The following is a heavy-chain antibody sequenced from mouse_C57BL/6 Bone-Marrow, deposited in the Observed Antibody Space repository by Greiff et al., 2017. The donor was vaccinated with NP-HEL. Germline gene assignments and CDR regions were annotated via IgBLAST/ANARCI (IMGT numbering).Heavy chain of an antibody. D-gene: IGHD2-3*01. V-gene: IGHV4-1*01. Sequence: EAGGVDFSRYWMSWVRRAPGKGLEWIGEINPDSSTINYAPSLKDKFIISRDNAKNTLYLQMSKVRSEDTALYYCARRDDGYYVSIPFAYWGQGTLVTVSA. J-gene: IGHJ3*01. CDR3: ARRDDGYYVSIPFAY. CDR1: GVDFSRYW. CDR2: INPDSSTI.